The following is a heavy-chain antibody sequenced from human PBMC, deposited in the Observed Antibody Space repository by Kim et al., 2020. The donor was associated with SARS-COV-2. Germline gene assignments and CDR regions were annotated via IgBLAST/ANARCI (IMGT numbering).Heavy chain of an antibody. CDR3: ARLLERRRSGSGLYGMDV. J-gene: IGHJ6*02. CDR1: GYSFTSYW. CDR2: IYPGDSDT. Sequence: GESLKISCKGSGYSFTSYWIGWVRQMPGKGLEWMGIIYPGDSDTRYSPSFQGQVTISADKSISTAYLQWSSLKASDTAMYYCARLLERRRSGSGLYGMDVWGQGTTVTVSS. V-gene: IGHV5-51*01. D-gene: IGHD1-1*01.